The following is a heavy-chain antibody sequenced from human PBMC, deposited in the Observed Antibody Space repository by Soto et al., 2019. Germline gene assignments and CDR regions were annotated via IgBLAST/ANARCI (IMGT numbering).Heavy chain of an antibody. CDR3: AREAATVVTTAGGAFDI. J-gene: IGHJ3*02. Sequence: QVQLVQSGAEVKKPGASVKVSCKASGYTFTSYGISWVRQAPGQGLEWMGWISAYNGNTNYAQKLQGRVTMTTDTSTSTAYMELRSLRSDDTAVYYCAREAATVVTTAGGAFDIWGQGTMVTVSS. CDR1: GYTFTSYG. CDR2: ISAYNGNT. D-gene: IGHD4-4*01. V-gene: IGHV1-18*04.